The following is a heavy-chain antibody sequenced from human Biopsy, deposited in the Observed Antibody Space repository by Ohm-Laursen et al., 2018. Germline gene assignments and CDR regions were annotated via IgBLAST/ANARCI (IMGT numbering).Heavy chain of an antibody. CDR3: ARDRFDLLTPNWFDP. D-gene: IGHD3-9*01. V-gene: IGHV4-38-2*02. J-gene: IGHJ5*02. CDR1: GGSISSDY. CDR2: VYDSGKS. Sequence: SDTLSLTWTVSGGSISSDYWSWIRQTPGKGLEWIGSVYDSGKSYYNPSLKSRVTISVDVSKNQFSLKLSSVTAADTAVYYCARDRFDLLTPNWFDPWGQGTLVTVSS.